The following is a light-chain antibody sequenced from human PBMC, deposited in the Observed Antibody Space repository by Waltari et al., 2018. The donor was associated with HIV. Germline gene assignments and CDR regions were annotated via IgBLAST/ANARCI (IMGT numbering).Light chain of an antibody. Sequence: QPKMPQAPSASKTPGQRITTSCSGSKSHIGNTFLYWYHQIPGAATRLVMARNERRPAGCPDRFSGTKSGTSAFLAITDLRMDDEATYVCASWDDNLRHWVFGGGTKLTVL. V-gene: IGLV1-47*01. J-gene: IGLJ3*02. CDR2: RNE. CDR3: ASWDDNLRHWV. CDR1: KSHIGNTF.